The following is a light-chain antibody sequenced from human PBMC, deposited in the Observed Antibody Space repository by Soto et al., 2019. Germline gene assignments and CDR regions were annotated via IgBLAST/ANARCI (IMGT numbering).Light chain of an antibody. J-gene: IGKJ4*01. CDR2: TTS. CDR3: QQYNSYSPLT. CDR1: QSITTY. V-gene: IGKV1-39*01. Sequence: DIQMTQSPSSLSAAVGDRVTITCRASQSITTYLNWYQQKPGKAPNLLIYTTSNLESGVPSRFSGSGSGTDFTLTINSLQPEDFATYYCQQYNSYSPLTFGGGTKVDIK.